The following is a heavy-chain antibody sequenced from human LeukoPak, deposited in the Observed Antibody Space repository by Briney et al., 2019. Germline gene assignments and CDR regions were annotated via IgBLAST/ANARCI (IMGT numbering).Heavy chain of an antibody. Sequence: PGGSLRLSCAASGFTVSSHYMSWVRQAPGKGLEWVSVIYRGGSTYYADSVKGRFTISRDNSKNTLYLQMNSLRAEDTAVYYCAAVAAAGPLGSDAFDIWGQGTMVTVS. CDR1: GFTVSSHY. J-gene: IGHJ3*02. D-gene: IGHD6-13*01. CDR2: IYRGGST. CDR3: AAVAAAGPLGSDAFDI. V-gene: IGHV3-53*01.